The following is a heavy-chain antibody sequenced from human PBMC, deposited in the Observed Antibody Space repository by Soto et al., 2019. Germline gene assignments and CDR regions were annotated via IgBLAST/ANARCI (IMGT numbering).Heavy chain of an antibody. CDR3: ARGLDQPPVGLFFDT. Sequence: QVELVQSGAEVKNPGSSVKVSCKTSGGTFNTYLIDWVRQAPGQGLEWMGGIIPAFDATKYAQKLQDRVTITADKSTSTAYLELRTLTSEDTAVYYCARGLDQPPVGLFFDTWGQGTLVTVSS. CDR1: GGTFNTYL. CDR2: IIPAFDAT. V-gene: IGHV1-69*06. D-gene: IGHD2-2*01. J-gene: IGHJ4*02.